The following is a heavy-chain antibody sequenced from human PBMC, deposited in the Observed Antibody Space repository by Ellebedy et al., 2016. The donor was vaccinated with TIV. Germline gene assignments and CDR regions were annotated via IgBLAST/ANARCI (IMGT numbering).Heavy chain of an antibody. CDR3: ANIWYGRSVDAFDI. Sequence: GGSLRLXCAASGFTFSSHWMHWVRQAPGKGLLWVSRINSDGSSVAYADSVKGRFTVSRDNSKNTLYLQMNSLRVEDTAVYYCANIWYGRSVDAFDIWGQGTMVTVSS. CDR2: INSDGSSV. J-gene: IGHJ3*02. V-gene: IGHV3-74*01. D-gene: IGHD2/OR15-2a*01. CDR1: GFTFSSHW.